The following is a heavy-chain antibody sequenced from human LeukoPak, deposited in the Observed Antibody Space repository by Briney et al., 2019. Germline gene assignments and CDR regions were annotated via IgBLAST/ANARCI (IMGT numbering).Heavy chain of an antibody. CDR1: VYTFTRSG. CDR2: ISAYNGNT. D-gene: IGHD3-10*01. Sequence: ASVKVSRKASVYTFTRSGICWVRQAPGQGVEWMGWISAYNGNTNYTQKLQGRVTMTTDTSTSTAYMELRSLRSDDTAVYYCARSVSGSYYLTEDYWGQGTLVTVSS. CDR3: ARSVSGSYYLTEDY. V-gene: IGHV1-18*01. J-gene: IGHJ4*02.